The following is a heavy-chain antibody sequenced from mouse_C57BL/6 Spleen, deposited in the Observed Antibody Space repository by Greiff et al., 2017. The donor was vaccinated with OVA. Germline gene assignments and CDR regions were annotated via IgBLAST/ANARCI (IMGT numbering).Heavy chain of an antibody. Sequence: QVQLKESGAELVMPGASVKLSCKASGYTFTSYWMHWVKQRPGQGLEWIGEIDPSDSYTNYNQKFKGKSTLTVDKSSSTAYMQLSSLTSEDSAVYYCARGNYYGSSYFYYFDYWGQGTTLTVSS. CDR2: IDPSDSYT. J-gene: IGHJ2*01. D-gene: IGHD1-1*01. V-gene: IGHV1-69*01. CDR3: ARGNYYGSSYFYYFDY. CDR1: GYTFTSYW.